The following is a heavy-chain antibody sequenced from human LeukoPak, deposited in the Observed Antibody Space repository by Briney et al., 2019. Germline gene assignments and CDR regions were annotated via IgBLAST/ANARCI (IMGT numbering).Heavy chain of an antibody. CDR1: GFIVSSNY. V-gene: IGHV3-53*01. Sequence: GGSLRLSCAASGFIVSSNYMSWVRQAPGKGLERVSVLYSDGTTYYSDSVKGRFTISRDNSRNTLYLQMNNLRAEDTAVYYCARAAYDSNGFTANHDYWGQGTLVTVSS. CDR3: ARAAYDSNGFTANHDY. D-gene: IGHD5-18*01. J-gene: IGHJ4*02. CDR2: LYSDGTT.